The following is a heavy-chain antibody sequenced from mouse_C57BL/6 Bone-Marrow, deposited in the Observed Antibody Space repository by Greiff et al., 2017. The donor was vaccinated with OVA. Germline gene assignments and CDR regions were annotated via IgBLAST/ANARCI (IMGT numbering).Heavy chain of an antibody. J-gene: IGHJ4*01. CDR2: ISNGGGST. CDR3: ARRGDSYYYAMDY. V-gene: IGHV5-12*01. Sequence: EVQLVESGGGLVQPGGSLKLSCAASGFTFSDYYMYWVRQTPEKRLEWVAYISNGGGSTYYPATVKGRFTISRDNAKNTLYLQMSRLKSEDTAMYYCARRGDSYYYAMDYWGQGTTLTVSA. D-gene: IGHD3-3*01. CDR1: GFTFSDYY.